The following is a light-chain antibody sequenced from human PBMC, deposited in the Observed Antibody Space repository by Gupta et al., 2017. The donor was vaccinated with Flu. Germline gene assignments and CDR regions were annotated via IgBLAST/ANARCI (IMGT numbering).Light chain of an antibody. CDR1: RGVSNW. CDR2: GAS. CDR3: QQSDSFPTT. V-gene: IGKV1-12*01. J-gene: IGKJ1*01. Sequence: SVEDTATISSPASRGVSNWLAWSQQKPGKAPRLLIYGASTVQSGVPSRFSGSDSGTDFTLTITSLQPEDFATYYCQQSDSFPTTFGQGTKVEIK.